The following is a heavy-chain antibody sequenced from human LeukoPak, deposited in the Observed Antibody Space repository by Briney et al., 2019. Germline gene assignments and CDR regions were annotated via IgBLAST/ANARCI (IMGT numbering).Heavy chain of an antibody. Sequence: PGGSLRLSCAASGFTFSDYYMSWIRQAPGKGLEWVAYISGSSRYTDYADSVKGRFTISRDNAKKSLYLQMSSLRAEDTAVYYCARGKGSPGYWGQGTLVTVSS. J-gene: IGHJ4*02. CDR1: GFTFSDYY. CDR2: ISGSSRYT. CDR3: ARGKGSPGY. V-gene: IGHV3-11*06.